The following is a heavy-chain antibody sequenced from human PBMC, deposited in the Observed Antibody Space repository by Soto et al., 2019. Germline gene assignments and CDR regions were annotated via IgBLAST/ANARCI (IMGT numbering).Heavy chain of an antibody. CDR1: GFTFDDYA. J-gene: IGHJ4*02. Sequence: EVQLVESGGGLVQPGRSLRLSCAASGFTFDDYAMHWVRQAPGKGLEWVSGISWNSGSIGYADSVKGRFTISRDNGNNSLYLQMKSLRAEDTALYYCAKDIGYCGGDCNPEGLDYSGQGTLVTVSS. D-gene: IGHD2-21*02. CDR2: ISWNSGSI. CDR3: AKDIGYCGGDCNPEGLDY. V-gene: IGHV3-9*01.